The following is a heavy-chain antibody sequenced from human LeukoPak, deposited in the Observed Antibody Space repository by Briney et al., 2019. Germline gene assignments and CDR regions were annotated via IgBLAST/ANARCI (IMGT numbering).Heavy chain of an antibody. V-gene: IGHV3-74*01. J-gene: IGHJ4*02. Sequence: PGGSLRLSCAASGFTFSSYWMHWVRQAPGKGLVWVSRINSDGSSTSYADSVKGRFTISKDNAKNTLYLQMNRLRAEDTAVYYCARVQGYSGSYSFDYWGQGTLVTVSS. CDR2: INSDGSST. CDR1: GFTFSSYW. CDR3: ARVQGYSGSYSFDY. D-gene: IGHD1-26*01.